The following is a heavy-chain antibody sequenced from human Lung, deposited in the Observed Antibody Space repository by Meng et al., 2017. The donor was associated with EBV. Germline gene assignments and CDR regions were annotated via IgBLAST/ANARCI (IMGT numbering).Heavy chain of an antibody. CDR1: GFTFSSYA. V-gene: IGHV3-30-3*01. J-gene: IGHJ5*02. Sequence: QVKLVESGGGVVQLGRSLRLSCAASGFTFSSYAMHWVRQAPGKGLEWVAVISYDGSNKYYADSVKGRFTISRDNSKNTLYLQMNSLRAEDTAVYYCARDRVQLWFSWGQGTLVTVSS. D-gene: IGHD5-18*01. CDR3: ARDRVQLWFS. CDR2: ISYDGSNK.